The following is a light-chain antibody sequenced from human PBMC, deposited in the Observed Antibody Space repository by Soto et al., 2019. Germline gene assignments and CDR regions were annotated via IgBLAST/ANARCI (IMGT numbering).Light chain of an antibody. CDR2: AAS. CDR3: QQQGT. V-gene: IGKV3-20*01. Sequence: EIVLTQFPGTLSLSPGERATLSCRPSQSPSSSYVVWYQQKPGQAPRLLIYAASRRATGIPDRFSGSGSATEYTLTISRLEPEDSAVYYCQQQGTFGQGTKLEIK. CDR1: QSPSSSY. J-gene: IGKJ2*01.